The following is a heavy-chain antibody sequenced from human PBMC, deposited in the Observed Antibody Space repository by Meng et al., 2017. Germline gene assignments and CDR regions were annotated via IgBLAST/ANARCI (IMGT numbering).Heavy chain of an antibody. Sequence: SETLSPTCTVSGGSISSGSYYWSWIRQPAGKGLEWIGRIYTSGSTNYNPSLKSRVTISVDTSKNQFSLKLSSVTAADTAVYYCAREPLYDSSGYPDAFDIWGQGTMVTVSS. CDR2: IYTSGST. CDR1: GGSISSGSYY. V-gene: IGHV4-61*02. D-gene: IGHD3-22*01. CDR3: AREPLYDSSGYPDAFDI. J-gene: IGHJ3*02.